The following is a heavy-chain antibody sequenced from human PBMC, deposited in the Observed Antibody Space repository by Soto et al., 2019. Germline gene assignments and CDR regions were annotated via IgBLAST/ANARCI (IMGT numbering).Heavy chain of an antibody. D-gene: IGHD2-21*02. J-gene: IGHJ5*02. CDR3: VRSAVVTARGWFDP. CDR1: GYSFSIYW. CDR2: IYPGDSET. Sequence: PGESLKISCKGSGYSFSIYWIAWVRQMPGKGLEWMGIIYPGDSETRYSPSFQGQVTISADKSISTAYLQWSSLKASDTAMYYCVRSAVVTARGWFDPWGKGTLVTVSS. V-gene: IGHV5-51*01.